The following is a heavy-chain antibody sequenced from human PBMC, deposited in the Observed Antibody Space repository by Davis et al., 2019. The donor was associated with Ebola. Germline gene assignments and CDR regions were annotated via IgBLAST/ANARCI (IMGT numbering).Heavy chain of an antibody. D-gene: IGHD6-19*01. CDR2: INHSGST. V-gene: IGHV4-34*01. CDR3: ARGRGSSGWFYYYYMDV. CDR1: GGSFSGYY. Sequence: PSETLSLTCAVYGGSFSGYYWSWIRQPPGKGLEWIGEINHSGSTNYNPSLKSRVTISVDTSKNQFSLKLSSVTAADTAVYYCARGRGSSGWFYYYYMDVWGKGTTVTVSS. J-gene: IGHJ6*03.